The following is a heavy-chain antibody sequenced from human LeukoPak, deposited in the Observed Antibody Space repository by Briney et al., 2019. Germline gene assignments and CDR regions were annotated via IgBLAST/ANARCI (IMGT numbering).Heavy chain of an antibody. Sequence: PSETLSLTCAVYGGSFSGYYWSWIRQPPGKGLEWIGEINHSGSTNYSPSLKSRVTISVDTSKNQFSLKLSSVTAADTAVYYCAREVQYYDSSGYYRPFDYWGQGTLVTVSS. D-gene: IGHD3-22*01. CDR2: INHSGST. CDR3: AREVQYYDSSGYYRPFDY. CDR1: GGSFSGYY. V-gene: IGHV4-34*01. J-gene: IGHJ4*02.